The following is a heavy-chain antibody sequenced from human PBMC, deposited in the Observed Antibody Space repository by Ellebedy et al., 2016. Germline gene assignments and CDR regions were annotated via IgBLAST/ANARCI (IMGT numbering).Heavy chain of an antibody. J-gene: IGHJ4*02. CDR1: GFTFSAYE. V-gene: IGHV3-30-3*01. CDR2: TSPGANIK. Sequence: GESLKISXAASGFTFSAYELHWVRQAPGKGLEWVAVTSPGANIKIYTDSVKGRFTISRDNSKNTFALQLNSPRPEDTAVYYCARDFLPRSPDYFDDWGRGTLVTVSS. CDR3: ARDFLPRSPDYFDD.